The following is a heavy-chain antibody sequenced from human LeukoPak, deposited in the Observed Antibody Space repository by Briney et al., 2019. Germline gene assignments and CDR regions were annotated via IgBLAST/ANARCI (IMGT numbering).Heavy chain of an antibody. J-gene: IGHJ2*01. CDR2: IYYSGST. CDR1: GGSISSGDHY. V-gene: IGHV4-30-4*08. CDR3: ARARCDTAITPRYWYFDL. Sequence: PSETLSLTCSVSGGSISSGDHYWSWIRQPPGKGLEWIGYIYYSGSTYYNPSLKSRVSISVDTSKNQLSLKLSSVTAADTAVYYCARARCDTAITPRYWYFDLWGRGTLVAVSS. D-gene: IGHD5-24*01.